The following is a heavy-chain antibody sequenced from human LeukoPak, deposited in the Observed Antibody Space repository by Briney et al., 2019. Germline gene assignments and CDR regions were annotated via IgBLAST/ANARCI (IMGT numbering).Heavy chain of an antibody. CDR1: GYTFTSYG. V-gene: IGHV1-18*01. CDR2: ISAYNGNT. D-gene: IGHD2-2*01. CDR3: ARSGPAAIPVDAFDI. Sequence: ASVKVSRKASGYTFTSYGISWVRQAPGQGLEWMGWISAYNGNTNYAQKLQGRVTMTTDTSTSTAYMELRSLRSDDTAVYYCARSGPAAIPVDAFDIWGQGTMVTVSS. J-gene: IGHJ3*02.